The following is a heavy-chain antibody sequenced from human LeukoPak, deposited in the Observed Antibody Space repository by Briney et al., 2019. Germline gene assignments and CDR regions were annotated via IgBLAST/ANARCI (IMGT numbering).Heavy chain of an antibody. CDR1: GGSISSFY. CDR3: ARERAYCGADCYRYFDY. V-gene: IGHV4-59*12. D-gene: IGHD2-21*02. Sequence: VKPSETLPLTCTVSGGSISSFYWSWIRQPPGKGLEWIGYVYYSGSTNYNPSLKSRVTISVDTSKKQFSLKLSSVTAADTAVYYCARERAYCGADCYRYFDYWGQGTLVTVSS. J-gene: IGHJ4*02. CDR2: VYYSGST.